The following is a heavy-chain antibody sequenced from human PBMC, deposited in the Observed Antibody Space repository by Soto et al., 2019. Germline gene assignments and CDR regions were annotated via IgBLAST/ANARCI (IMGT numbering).Heavy chain of an antibody. CDR2: ISYDGSNK. CDR3: AAHSRGYSGYDYEAFDY. J-gene: IGHJ4*02. D-gene: IGHD5-12*01. CDR1: GFTFSSYG. V-gene: IGHV3-30*03. Sequence: QPGGSLRLSCAASGFTFSSYGMHWVRQAPGKGLEWVAVISYDGSNKYYADSVKGRFTISRDNSKNTLYLQMNSLRAEDTAVYYCAAHSRGYSGYDYEAFDYWGQGTLVTVSS.